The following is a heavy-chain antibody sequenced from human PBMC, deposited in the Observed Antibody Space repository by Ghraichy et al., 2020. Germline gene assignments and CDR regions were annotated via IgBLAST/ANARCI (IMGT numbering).Heavy chain of an antibody. CDR3: AKDEAAGGDY. D-gene: IGHD3-10*01. Sequence: GGSLRLSCAASGFTFSNYGVHWVRQAPGKGLEWVAVISYDGSNKYYADSVKGRFTISRDNSKNTLYLQMNSLRAEDTAVYYCAKDEAAGGDYWGQGTLVTVSS. CDR1: GFTFSNYG. V-gene: IGHV3-30*18. J-gene: IGHJ4*02. CDR2: ISYDGSNK.